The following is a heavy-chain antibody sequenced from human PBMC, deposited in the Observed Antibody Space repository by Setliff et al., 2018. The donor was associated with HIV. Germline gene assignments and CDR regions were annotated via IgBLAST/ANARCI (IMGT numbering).Heavy chain of an antibody. CDR3: ASSSGWYGAAQFDP. J-gene: IGHJ5*02. Sequence: SETLSLTCTVSGGSISSGYYYWSWIRQHPGKGLEWIGYIYYSGNPFYNPSLRSRVTISLDTSKNQFSLKLSSVTAADTAVYYCASSSGWYGAAQFDPWGQGTRVTVSS. D-gene: IGHD6-19*01. V-gene: IGHV4-31*03. CDR2: IYYSGNP. CDR1: GGSISSGYYY.